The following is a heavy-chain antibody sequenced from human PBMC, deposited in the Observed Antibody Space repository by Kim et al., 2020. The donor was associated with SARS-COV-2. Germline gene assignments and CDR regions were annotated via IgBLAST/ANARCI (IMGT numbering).Heavy chain of an antibody. Sequence: GGSLRLSCAASGFTFSRYWMSWVRQAPGKGLEWVANIKQDGSEKYYVDSVKGRFTISRDNARNSLYLQMNSLRAEDTAGYYCASHDYGDYASIDYWGQGT. CDR1: GFTFSRYW. CDR3: ASHDYGDYASIDY. D-gene: IGHD4-17*01. J-gene: IGHJ4*02. CDR2: IKQDGSEK. V-gene: IGHV3-7*03.